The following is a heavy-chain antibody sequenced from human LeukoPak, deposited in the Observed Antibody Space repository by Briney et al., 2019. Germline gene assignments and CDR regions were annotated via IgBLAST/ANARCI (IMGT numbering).Heavy chain of an antibody. D-gene: IGHD2-21*02. CDR3: ARATRGVVTGTWFDP. J-gene: IGHJ5*02. Sequence: GRSLRLSCAASGFTFSSYAMHWVRQAPGKGLEWVAVISYDGSNKYYADSVKGRFTISRDNSKNTLYLQMNSLRAEDTAVYYCARATRGVVTGTWFDPWGQGTLVTVPS. CDR2: ISYDGSNK. V-gene: IGHV3-30*04. CDR1: GFTFSSYA.